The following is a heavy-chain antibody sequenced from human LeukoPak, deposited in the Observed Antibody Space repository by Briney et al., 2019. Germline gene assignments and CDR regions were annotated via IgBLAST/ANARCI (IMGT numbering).Heavy chain of an antibody. CDR2: INPNRGGT. CDR3: ARVPESWDSSGYYYEASFDY. D-gene: IGHD3-22*01. CDR1: GYTFTGYY. Sequence: ASVKVSCKASGYTFTGYYMHWVRQAPGQGLEWMGRINPNRGGTNYAQKFQGRVTMTRDTSISTAYMELSRLRSDDTAVYYCARVPESWDSSGYYYEASFDYWGQGTLVTVSS. V-gene: IGHV1-2*06. J-gene: IGHJ4*02.